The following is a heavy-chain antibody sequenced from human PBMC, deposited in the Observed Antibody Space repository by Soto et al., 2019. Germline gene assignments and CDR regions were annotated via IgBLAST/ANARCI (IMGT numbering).Heavy chain of an antibody. V-gene: IGHV5-51*01. Sequence: GESLKISCKGSGYSFTSYWIGWVRQMPGKGLEWMGIIWPGDSDTTYSPSFQGQVTISADKSISTAYLQWSSLKASDTATYYFARLSTISMPRDLLASWAQGSLVTVS. CDR3: ARLSTISMPRDLLAS. CDR1: GYSFTSYW. J-gene: IGHJ4*02. D-gene: IGHD3-10*01. CDR2: IWPGDSDT.